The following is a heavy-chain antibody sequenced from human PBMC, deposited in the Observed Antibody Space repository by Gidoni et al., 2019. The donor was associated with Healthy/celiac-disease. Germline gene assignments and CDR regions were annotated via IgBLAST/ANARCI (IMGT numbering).Heavy chain of an antibody. Sequence: EVKLVESGGGLVQPGRSLRRSCAASGFSLDAYAMHCVRQAPGKGLAWVSGLSCISGSIRYADSVKCRFTLSRDYAKTSLSLPMNSLSAYHTALYYCAQAFSSSQLRGLNFDYWGQGPLVTVSS. V-gene: IGHV3-9*01. CDR3: AQAFSSSQLRGLNFDY. J-gene: IGHJ4*02. CDR1: GFSLDAYA. D-gene: IGHD6-13*01. CDR2: LSCISGSI.